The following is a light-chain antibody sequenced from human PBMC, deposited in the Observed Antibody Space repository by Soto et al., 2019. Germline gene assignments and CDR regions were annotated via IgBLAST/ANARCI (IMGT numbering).Light chain of an antibody. V-gene: IGLV2-14*01. CDR1: TSDIGTYHY. CDR2: ELS. Sequence: QSVLTQPASVSGSPGQSITISCTGTTSDIGTYHYVSWYQQHSGKAPKLIIYELSNRPSGVSNRFSGSKSGNTASLTISGLQAEDEAVYYCSSYTSSFTLGVFGGGTQLTVL. CDR3: SSYTSSFTLGV. J-gene: IGLJ3*02.